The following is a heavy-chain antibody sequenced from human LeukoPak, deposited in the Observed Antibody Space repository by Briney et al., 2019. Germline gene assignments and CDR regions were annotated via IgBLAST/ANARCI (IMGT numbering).Heavy chain of an antibody. CDR3: ARDYSGSRQTGHWFDP. CDR1: GFTFSNAW. D-gene: IGHD1-26*01. CDR2: IKSKTDGGTT. Sequence: GGSLRLSCAASGFTFSNAWMSWVRQAPGKGLEWVGRIKSKTDGGTTDYAAPVKGRFTISRDDSKNTLYLQMNSLRAEDTAVYYCARDYSGSRQTGHWFDPWGQGTLVTVSS. V-gene: IGHV3-15*01. J-gene: IGHJ5*02.